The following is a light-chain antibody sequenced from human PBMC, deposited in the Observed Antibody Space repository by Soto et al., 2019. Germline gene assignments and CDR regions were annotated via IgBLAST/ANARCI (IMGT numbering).Light chain of an antibody. CDR2: DAS. J-gene: IGKJ3*01. CDR1: QSTSSW. Sequence: DIQMTQSPSTLSASVGDRVTITCRASQSTSSWLAWYQQKPGKAPKLLIYDASSLESGVPSRFSGSGSGTEFTLTISSLQPDDFATYYCQQYNSYPTFGPGTKVDIK. CDR3: QQYNSYPT. V-gene: IGKV1-5*01.